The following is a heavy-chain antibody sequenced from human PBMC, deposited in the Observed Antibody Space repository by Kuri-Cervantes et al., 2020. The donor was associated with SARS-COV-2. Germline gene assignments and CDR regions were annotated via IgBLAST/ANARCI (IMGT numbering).Heavy chain of an antibody. CDR2: IYHSGST. CDR3: ASGRTSGYYYYFDY. J-gene: IGHJ4*02. D-gene: IGHD3-22*01. Sequence: SQTLSLTCAVSGGSMSSGGSSWSWIRQPPGKGLEWIGYIYHSGSTYYNPSLKSRVTISVDRSKNQFSLKLSSVTAADTAVYYCASGRTSGYYYYFDYWGQGTLVTVSS. V-gene: IGHV4-30-2*01. CDR1: GGSMSSGGSS.